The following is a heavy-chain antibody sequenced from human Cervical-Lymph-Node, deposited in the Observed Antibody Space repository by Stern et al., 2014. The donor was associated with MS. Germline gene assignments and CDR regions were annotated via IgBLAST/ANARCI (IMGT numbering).Heavy chain of an antibody. V-gene: IGHV4-39*01. CDR1: GGSISSSSYY. Sequence: QLQLQESGPGLVKPSETLSLTCTVSGGSISSSSYYWGWIRQPPGKGLEWIGSIYYSGSTYYNPSLKSRVTISVDTSKNQVCLNLSSVTAADTAVYYCARHASRDTIFGVVYFDYWGQGTLVTVSS. CDR3: ARHASRDTIFGVVYFDY. CDR2: IYYSGST. D-gene: IGHD3-3*01. J-gene: IGHJ4*02.